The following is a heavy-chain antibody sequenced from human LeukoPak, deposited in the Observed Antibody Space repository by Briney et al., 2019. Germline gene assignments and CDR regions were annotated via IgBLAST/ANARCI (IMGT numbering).Heavy chain of an antibody. CDR2: ISSSSSYT. D-gene: IGHD3-10*01. Sequence: PGRSLRLSCAASGFTFSDYYMSWIRQAPGKGLEWVSYISSSSSYTNYADSVKGRFTISRDNAKNSLYLQTNSLRAEDTAVYYCARDLVSVTMVRGAFDYWGQGTLVTVSS. J-gene: IGHJ4*02. V-gene: IGHV3-11*05. CDR3: ARDLVSVTMVRGAFDY. CDR1: GFTFSDYY.